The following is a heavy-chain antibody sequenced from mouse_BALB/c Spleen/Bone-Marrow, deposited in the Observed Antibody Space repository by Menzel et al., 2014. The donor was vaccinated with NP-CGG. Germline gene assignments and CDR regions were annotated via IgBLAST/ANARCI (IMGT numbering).Heavy chain of an antibody. CDR1: GYTFSNYW. J-gene: IGHJ2*01. CDR3: TTLARTNFDY. V-gene: IGHV1-5*01. Sequence: EVHLVESGTVLARPGAAVKMSCKASGYTFSNYWMHWVKQRPGQGLEWIGTIYPGNGDTTYNQKFKGKAKLTAVTSTSTAYMDLSSLTNEDSAVYYCTTLARTNFDYWGQGTTLTVSS. CDR2: IYPGNGDT. D-gene: IGHD3-1*01.